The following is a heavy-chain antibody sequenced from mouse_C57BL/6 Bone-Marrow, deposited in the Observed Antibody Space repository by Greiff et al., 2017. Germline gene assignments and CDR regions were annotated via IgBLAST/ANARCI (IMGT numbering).Heavy chain of an antibody. CDR1: GFTFSSYG. J-gene: IGHJ3*01. CDR3: ALDGGFAY. V-gene: IGHV5-6*01. Sequence: EVQGVESGGDLVKPGGSLKLSCAASGFTFSSYGMSWVRQTPDNRLEWVATISSGGSYTYYPDSVKGRFTISRDNAKNTLYLQMSSLKSEDTAMYDCALDGGFAYWGQGTLVTVSA. CDR2: ISSGGSYT.